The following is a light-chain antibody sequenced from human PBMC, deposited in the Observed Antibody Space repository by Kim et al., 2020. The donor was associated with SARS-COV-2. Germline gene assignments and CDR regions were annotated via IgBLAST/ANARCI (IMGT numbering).Light chain of an antibody. CDR2: DAS. CDR1: QDISNY. V-gene: IGKV1-33*01. J-gene: IGKJ4*01. CDR3: QHYDNLPLT. Sequence: IQMTQSPSSLSASVGDRVTITCQASQDISNYLNWYQQKPGKAPKLLIYDASNLETGVPSRFSGSGSGTDFTLTISSLQPEDIATYYCQHYDNLPLTFGGRTKVDIK.